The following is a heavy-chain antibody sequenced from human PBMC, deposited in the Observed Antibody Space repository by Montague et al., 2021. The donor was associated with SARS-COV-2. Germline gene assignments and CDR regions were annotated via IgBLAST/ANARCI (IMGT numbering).Heavy chain of an antibody. D-gene: IGHD4-17*01. J-gene: IGHJ4*02. CDR3: AKGGQVHDYGDHFDY. CDR1: GGSINHY. Sequence: SETLSLTCTVSGGSINHYWSWIRQPPGTGLGWLGYIYYVGSSNYTPSLRSRVTISMKTSRNQVSLSLSSVTAADTAVYYCAKGGQVHDYGDHFDYWGQGTLVTVSS. V-gene: IGHV4-59*11. CDR2: IYYVGSS.